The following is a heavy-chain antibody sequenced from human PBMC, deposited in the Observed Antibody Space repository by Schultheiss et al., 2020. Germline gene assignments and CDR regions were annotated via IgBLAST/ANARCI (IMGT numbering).Heavy chain of an antibody. D-gene: IGHD6-19*01. CDR1: GFTFSRYS. V-gene: IGHV3-74*01. CDR2: ISTDGSST. CDR3: ARDRSGGSGWPPGIYY. Sequence: GGSLRLSCAASGFTFSRYSMKWVRQAPGKGLVWVSRISTDGSSTAYADSVKGRFTISRDNAKNSLYLQMNSLRAEDTAVYYCARDRSGGSGWPPGIYYWGQGTLVTVSS. J-gene: IGHJ4*02.